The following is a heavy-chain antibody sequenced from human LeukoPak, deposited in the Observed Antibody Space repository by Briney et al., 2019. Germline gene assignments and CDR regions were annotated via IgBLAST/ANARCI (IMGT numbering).Heavy chain of an antibody. D-gene: IGHD2-2*02. CDR3: ASAAYMDLRGSFDP. J-gene: IGHJ5*02. V-gene: IGHV1-69*11. CDR2: ILPITSTS. Sequence: SVKVSCKASGGTFSNYAISWVRQAPGQGLEWMGRILPITSTSNYAQKFQGRVSFTADESTTTAYLELSTLPSDDTAVYYCASAAYMDLRGSFDPWGQGTLVTVSS. CDR1: GGTFSNYA.